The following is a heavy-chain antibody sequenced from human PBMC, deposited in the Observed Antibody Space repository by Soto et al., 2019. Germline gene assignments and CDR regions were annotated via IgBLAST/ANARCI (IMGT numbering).Heavy chain of an antibody. CDR1: GYTFTSYG. J-gene: IGHJ5*02. CDR3: ARARDSGSYSYNNWFDP. Sequence: ASVKVSCKASGYTFTSYGISWVRQAPGQGLEWMGWISAYNGNTNYAQKLPGRVTMTTDTSTSTAYMELRSLRSDDTAVYYCARARDSGSYSYNNWFDPWGQGTLVTVSS. V-gene: IGHV1-18*01. CDR2: ISAYNGNT. D-gene: IGHD1-26*01.